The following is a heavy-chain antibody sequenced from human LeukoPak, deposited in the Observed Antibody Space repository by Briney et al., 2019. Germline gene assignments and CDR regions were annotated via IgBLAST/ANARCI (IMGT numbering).Heavy chain of an antibody. CDR1: GDSVSSSSAA. CDR2: TYYRSKWYN. CDR3: AAFRRDAFDV. V-gene: IGHV6-1*01. Sequence: SQTLSLTCAISGDSVSSSSAAWNSLRQSPSRGLEWLGRTYYRSKWYNEYAVSVKSRITINPDTSNNQFSLRLSSVIPEDTAVYYCAAFRRDAFDVWGQGTMVTISS. J-gene: IGHJ3*01.